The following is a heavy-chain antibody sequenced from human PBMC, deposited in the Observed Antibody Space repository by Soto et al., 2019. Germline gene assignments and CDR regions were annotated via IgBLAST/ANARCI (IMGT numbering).Heavy chain of an antibody. CDR2: INHSGST. CDR3: ARGRAGRYIGYDSPYYFDY. D-gene: IGHD5-12*01. J-gene: IGHJ4*02. V-gene: IGHV4-34*01. Sequence: SETLSLTCAVYGGSFSGYYWSWIRQPPGKGLEWIGEINHSGSTNYNPSLKSRVTISVDTSKNQFSLKLSSVTAADTAVYYCARGRAGRYIGYDSPYYFDYWGQGTLVTVSS. CDR1: GGSFSGYY.